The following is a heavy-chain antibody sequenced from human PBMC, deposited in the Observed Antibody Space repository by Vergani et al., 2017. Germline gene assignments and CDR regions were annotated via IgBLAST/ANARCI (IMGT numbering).Heavy chain of an antibody. CDR3: ARDLLPGTLLLLAY. D-gene: IGHD1-7*01. CDR1: GFTFSDYY. V-gene: IGHV3-11*04. Sequence: QVQLVESGGGLVKPGGSLRLSCAASGFTFSDYYMTWIRQAPGKGLEWISYISGSGHTKYYADSVKGRFAISRDNAKNSLYLQMNNLRVEDTDVYYCARDLLPGTLLLLAYWGQGTLISVSS. J-gene: IGHJ4*02. CDR2: ISGSGHTK.